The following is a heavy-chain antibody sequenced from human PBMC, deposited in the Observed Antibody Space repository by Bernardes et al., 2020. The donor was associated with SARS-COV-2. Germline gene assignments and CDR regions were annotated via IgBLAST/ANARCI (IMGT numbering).Heavy chain of an antibody. Sequence: SETLSLTCTVSSGSIAYYYWSWIRRPPGKGLEWIGYIYYSGGTNYNPSLASRVTMSVDTSKNQFSLKLNSVTAADTAVYYCARQFCTGGRCRLFDNWGQGTLVTVSS. CDR1: SGSIAYYY. CDR3: ARQFCTGGRCRLFDN. V-gene: IGHV4-59*01. D-gene: IGHD2-15*01. CDR2: IYYSGGT. J-gene: IGHJ4*02.